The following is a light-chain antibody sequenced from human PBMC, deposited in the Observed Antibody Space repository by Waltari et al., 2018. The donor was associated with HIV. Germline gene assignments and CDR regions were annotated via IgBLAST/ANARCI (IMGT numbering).Light chain of an antibody. J-gene: IGLJ2*01. Sequence: ALPRPPSAPGPPGQPAPTPCPGPGGHVGANNYVPGSHHHPGKAPNPLINEDSKGPSGVPARFSGSTSGNTASLTVTALQPEDEADYYCTSYASNSGYILFGGGTKLTVL. CDR1: GGHVGANNY. CDR2: EDS. CDR3: TSYASNSGYIL. V-gene: IGLV2-8*01.